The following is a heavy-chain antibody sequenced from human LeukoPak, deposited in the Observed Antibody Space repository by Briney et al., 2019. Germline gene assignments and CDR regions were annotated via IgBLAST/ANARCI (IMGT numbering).Heavy chain of an antibody. CDR1: GFSFRSHW. CDR2: IASDGST. V-gene: IGHV3-74*01. CDR3: IGSGGWPGY. J-gene: IGHJ4*02. D-gene: IGHD1-26*01. Sequence: GGSLRLSCAASGFSFRSHWMAWVRQAPGKGLVWVSRIASDGSTVYADSVKGRFTISRDNAKDTVYLQMNSMRVEDTAVYYCIGSGGWPGYWGQGTLVTVSS.